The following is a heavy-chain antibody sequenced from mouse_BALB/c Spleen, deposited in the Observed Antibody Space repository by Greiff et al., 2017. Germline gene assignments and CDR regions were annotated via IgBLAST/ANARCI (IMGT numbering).Heavy chain of an antibody. V-gene: IGHV5-6-5*01. D-gene: IGHD1-1*01. CDR1: GFTFSSYA. Sequence: EVQLVESGGGLVKPGGSLKLSCAASGFTFSSYAMSWVRQTPEKRLEWVASISSGGSTYYPDSVKGRFTISRDNARNILYLQMSSLRSEDTAMYYCARGHYGSRYYFDYWGQGTTLTVSS. J-gene: IGHJ2*01. CDR3: ARGHYGSRYYFDY. CDR2: ISSGGST.